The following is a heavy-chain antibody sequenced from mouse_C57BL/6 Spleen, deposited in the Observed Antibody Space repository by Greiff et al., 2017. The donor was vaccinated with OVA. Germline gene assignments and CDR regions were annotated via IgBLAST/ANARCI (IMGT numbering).Heavy chain of an antibody. J-gene: IGHJ4*01. CDR2: ISNGGGST. CDR1: GFTFSDYY. V-gene: IGHV5-12*01. Sequence: DVKLVESGGGLVQPGGSLKLSCAASGFTFSDYYMYWVRQTPEKRLEWVAYISNGGGSTYYPDTVKGRFTISRDNAKNTLYLQMSRLKSEDTAMYYCARQDFYYWGQGTSVTVSS. CDR3: ARQDFYY.